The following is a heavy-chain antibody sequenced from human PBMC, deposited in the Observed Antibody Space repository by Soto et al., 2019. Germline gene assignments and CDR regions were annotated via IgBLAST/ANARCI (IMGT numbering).Heavy chain of an antibody. D-gene: IGHD1-26*01. CDR1: GGTFSSYA. CDR2: IIPIFGTA. CDR3: ARDRYPMGATAPWVN. Sequence: QVQLVQSGAEVKKPGSSVKVSCKASGGTFSSYAISWVRQAPGQGLEGMGGIIPIFGTANYAQKFQGRVTITADDSTSTAYMEMSSLRSEDTAVYYCARDRYPMGATAPWVNWGQGTLVTVSS. J-gene: IGHJ4*02. V-gene: IGHV1-69*12.